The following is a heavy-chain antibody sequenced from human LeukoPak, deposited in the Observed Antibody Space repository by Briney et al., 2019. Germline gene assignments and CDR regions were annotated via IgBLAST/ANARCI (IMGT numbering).Heavy chain of an antibody. Sequence: GGSLRLSCAASGFTFSSYWMSWVRQAPGKGLEWVANIKQDGSEKYYVDSVKGRFTISRDNAKNSLYLQMNSLRAEDTVVYYCAVREARVEWLFDFDYWGQGTLVTVSS. CDR1: GFTFSSYW. CDR3: AVREARVEWLFDFDY. CDR2: IKQDGSEK. D-gene: IGHD3-3*01. V-gene: IGHV3-7*01. J-gene: IGHJ4*02.